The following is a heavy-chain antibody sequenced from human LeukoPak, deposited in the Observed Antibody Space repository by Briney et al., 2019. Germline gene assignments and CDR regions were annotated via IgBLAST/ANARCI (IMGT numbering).Heavy chain of an antibody. J-gene: IGHJ5*02. V-gene: IGHV4-4*07. CDR2: IYTSGST. CDR1: GGSISSYY. D-gene: IGHD3-10*01. Sequence: PSETLSLTCTVSGGSISSYYWSWIRQPAGKGLEWIGRIYTSGSTNYNPSLKSRVTMSVDTSKNQFSLKLSSVTAADTAVYYCARRRPYYYGSGSYYNSHNWFDPRGQGTLVTVSS. CDR3: ARRRPYYYGSGSYYNSHNWFDP.